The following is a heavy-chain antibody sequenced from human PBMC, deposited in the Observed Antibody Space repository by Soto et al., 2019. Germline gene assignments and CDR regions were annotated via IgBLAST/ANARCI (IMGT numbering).Heavy chain of an antibody. J-gene: IGHJ4*02. CDR3: AKHRGLVLSFYFDY. D-gene: IGHD2-8*01. CDR2: ISWNSGSI. CDR1: GFTFDDYA. Sequence: EVQLVESGGGLVQPGRSLSLSCAASGFTFDDYAMHWVRQAPGKGLEWVSGISWNSGSIGYADSVKGRLTISRDNAKNSLYLQMNSLRAEDTALYYCAKHRGLVLSFYFDYWGPGSLVTVSS. V-gene: IGHV3-9*01.